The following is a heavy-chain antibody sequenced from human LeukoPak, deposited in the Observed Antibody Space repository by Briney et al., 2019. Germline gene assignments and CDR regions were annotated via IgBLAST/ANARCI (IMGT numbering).Heavy chain of an antibody. CDR1: GGSISSYY. Sequence: SETLSLTCTVSGGSISSYYWSWIRQPAGKGLEWIGRIYTSVSTNYNPSLKSRVTMSVDTSKNQFSLKLNSVTAADTAVYYCARGITGTTGANYYYYHMDVWGKGTTVTVSS. D-gene: IGHD1-7*01. J-gene: IGHJ6*03. V-gene: IGHV4-4*07. CDR2: IYTSVST. CDR3: ARGITGTTGANYYYYHMDV.